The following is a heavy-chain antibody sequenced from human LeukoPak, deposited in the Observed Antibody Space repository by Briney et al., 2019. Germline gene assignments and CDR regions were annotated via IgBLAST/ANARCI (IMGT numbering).Heavy chain of an antibody. CDR2: ISYSGST. CDR3: ARRGSGGRSFDI. Sequence: PSETLSLTCTVSGGSVSSGTYYWTWIRQPPGKGLEWIGYISYSGSTNYNPSLKSRVTIPVDTSKNQFSLNLTSVTAADTAVYYCARRGSGGRSFDIWGQGTMVTVSS. V-gene: IGHV4-61*01. CDR1: GGSVSSGTYY. D-gene: IGHD2-15*01. J-gene: IGHJ3*02.